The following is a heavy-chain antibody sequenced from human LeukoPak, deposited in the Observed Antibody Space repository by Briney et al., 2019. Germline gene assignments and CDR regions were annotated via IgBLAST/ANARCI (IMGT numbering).Heavy chain of an antibody. Sequence: KPGRSLRLSCAVSGFTFSAYSMNWVSQAPGRGLEWDSSISSSSRSIYDADSVKGRFTISRDNAKRSLYLQMNSLRAEDTAVYYCARDRDDDSSGSIDDAFDIWGQGTMVTVSS. V-gene: IGHV3-21*01. D-gene: IGHD3-22*01. CDR1: GFTFSAYS. J-gene: IGHJ3*02. CDR3: ARDRDDDSSGSIDDAFDI. CDR2: ISSSSRSI.